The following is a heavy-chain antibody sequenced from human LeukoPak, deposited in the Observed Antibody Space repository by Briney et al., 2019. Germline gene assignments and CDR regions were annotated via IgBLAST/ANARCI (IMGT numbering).Heavy chain of an antibody. Sequence: GGSLRLSCVASGFTFSIYTMSWVRQAPGKGLEWVSSITSSRSSIYSADSVKGRLTISRDNAKNSLYLEMSSLRDEDTAVYYCARDLAWGAYWGQGTLVTVSS. V-gene: IGHV3-21*01. J-gene: IGHJ4*02. CDR2: ITSSRSSI. CDR1: GFTFSIYT. CDR3: ARDLAWGAY. D-gene: IGHD4/OR15-4a*01.